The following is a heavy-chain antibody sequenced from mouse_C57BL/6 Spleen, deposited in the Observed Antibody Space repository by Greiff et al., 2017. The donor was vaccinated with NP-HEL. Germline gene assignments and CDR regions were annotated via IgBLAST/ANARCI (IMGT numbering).Heavy chain of an antibody. V-gene: IGHV1-22*01. CDR3: AREELWLRRYAMDY. D-gene: IGHD2-2*01. CDR2: INPNNGGT. CDR1: GYTFTDYN. J-gene: IGHJ4*01. Sequence: EVQLQQSGPELVKPGASVKMSCKASGYTFTDYNMHWVKQSHGKSLEWIGYINPNNGGTSYNQKFKGKATLTVNKSSSTAYMELRSLTSEDSAVYYCAREELWLRRYAMDYWGQGTSVTVSS.